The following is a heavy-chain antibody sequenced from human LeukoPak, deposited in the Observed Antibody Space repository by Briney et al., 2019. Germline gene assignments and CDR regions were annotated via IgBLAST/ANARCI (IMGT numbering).Heavy chain of an antibody. J-gene: IGHJ4*02. CDR3: AKPKDNSLYCFDY. CDR2: ISGSGGST. V-gene: IGHV3-23*01. CDR1: GFTFNNYA. D-gene: IGHD1-20*01. Sequence: GGSLRLSCAASGFTFNNYAMSWVRQAGGKGLEWVSAISGSGGSTYYADSVKGRFTISRDNSKNTLYLQMSSLRAEDTAVYYCAKPKDNSLYCFDYWGQGTLVTVSS.